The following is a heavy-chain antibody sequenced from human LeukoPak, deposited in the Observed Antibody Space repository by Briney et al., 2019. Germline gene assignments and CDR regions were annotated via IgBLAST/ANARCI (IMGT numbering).Heavy chain of an antibody. CDR3: ARLSGQWLAEGYFDY. CDR2: IYHSGST. CDR1: GGSISSSNW. V-gene: IGHV4-4*02. J-gene: IGHJ4*02. D-gene: IGHD6-19*01. Sequence: SGTLSLTCAVSGGSISSSNWWSWVRQPPGKGLEWIGEIYHSGSTNYNPSLKSRVTISVDKSKNQFSLKLSSVTAADTAVYYCARLSGQWLAEGYFDYWGQGTLVTVSS.